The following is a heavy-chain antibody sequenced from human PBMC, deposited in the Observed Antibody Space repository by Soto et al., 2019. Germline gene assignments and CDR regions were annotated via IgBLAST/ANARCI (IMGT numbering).Heavy chain of an antibody. V-gene: IGHV3-30*03. Sequence: QVQLVESGGGVVQPGRSLRLSCAASGFTFGNFGIHWVRQAPGKGLERVADISNDGSRKYYAGSVQGRFTISRDNSRNTVYLQMDSLRAEDTAVYFCARGCSGGTNCFYFDFWGQGILVTVSS. CDR3: ARGCSGGTNCFYFDF. D-gene: IGHD6-13*01. J-gene: IGHJ4*02. CDR2: ISNDGSRK. CDR1: GFTFGNFG.